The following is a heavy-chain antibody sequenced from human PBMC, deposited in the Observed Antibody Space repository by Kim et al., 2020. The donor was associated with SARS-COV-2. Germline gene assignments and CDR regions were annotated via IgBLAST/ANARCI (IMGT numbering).Heavy chain of an antibody. D-gene: IGHD3-10*01. J-gene: IGHJ4*02. CDR1: GGSISSGGYY. V-gene: IGHV4-31*03. CDR2: IYYSGST. CDR3: LSGSYHKYDY. Sequence: SETLSLTCTVSGGSISSGGYYWSWIRQHPGKGLEWIGYIYYSGSTYYNPSLKSRVTISVDTSKNQFSLKLSSVTAADTAVYYCLSGSYHKYDYWGQGTLVTVSS.